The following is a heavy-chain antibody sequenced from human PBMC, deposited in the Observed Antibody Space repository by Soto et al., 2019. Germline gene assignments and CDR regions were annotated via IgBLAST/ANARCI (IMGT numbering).Heavy chain of an antibody. CDR1: GFTFTSYS. D-gene: IGHD3-10*01. CDR3: AREALPHYYGSGGLPSDY. J-gene: IGHJ4*02. Sequence: WASVKVSCKASGFTFTSYSIHWARQAPGQGLEWMGIINPSAGSTNYAQKFQGRVSMTTDTSTRTVYMELSRLRSEDTAVYYCAREALPHYYGSGGLPSDYWGQGTLVTVSS. CDR2: INPSAGST. V-gene: IGHV1-46*03.